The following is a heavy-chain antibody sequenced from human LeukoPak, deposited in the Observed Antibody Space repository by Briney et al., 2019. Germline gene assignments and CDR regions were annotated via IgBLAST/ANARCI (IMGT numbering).Heavy chain of an antibody. V-gene: IGHV3-73*01. CDR3: TRPGIAVAGTDY. Sequence: GGSLRLSCAASGFTFSGSAMHWVRQASGKGLEWVGRIRSKANSYATAYAASVKGRFTISRDDSKNTAYLQMNSLKTEDTAVYHCTRPGIAVAGTDYWGQGTLVTVSS. CDR2: IRSKANSYAT. CDR1: GFTFSGSA. D-gene: IGHD6-19*01. J-gene: IGHJ4*02.